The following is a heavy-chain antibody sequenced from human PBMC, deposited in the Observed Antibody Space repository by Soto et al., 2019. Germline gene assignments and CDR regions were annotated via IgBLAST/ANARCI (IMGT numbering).Heavy chain of an antibody. CDR1: GYTFTSYD. Sequence: QVQLVQSGAEVKKPGASVKVSCKASGYTFTSYDINWVRQATGQGLEWMGWMNPNSGNTGYAQKFQGRVTMTRNTSISTAYMELSSLRSEDTALYYCARRNDSSDYYGMDVWGQGTTVTVSS. CDR2: MNPNSGNT. CDR3: ARRNDSSDYYGMDV. V-gene: IGHV1-8*01. D-gene: IGHD3-22*01. J-gene: IGHJ6*02.